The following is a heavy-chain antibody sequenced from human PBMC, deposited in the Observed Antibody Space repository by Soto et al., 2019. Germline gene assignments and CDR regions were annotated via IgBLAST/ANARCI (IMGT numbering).Heavy chain of an antibody. V-gene: IGHV1-18*01. D-gene: IGHD5-12*01. CDR3: ARDRGSQRWLGGFDP. Sequence: QVQLVQSGAEVKKPGASVKVSCKPSGYTFTSYGISWVRQTPGQGLEWMGWISAYNGNTNHAQKLQGRVTMTTDTSTSTAYMELRSLRSDDTAVYFSARDRGSQRWLGGFDPWGKGTLVTVSS. CDR2: ISAYNGNT. J-gene: IGHJ5*02. CDR1: GYTFTSYG.